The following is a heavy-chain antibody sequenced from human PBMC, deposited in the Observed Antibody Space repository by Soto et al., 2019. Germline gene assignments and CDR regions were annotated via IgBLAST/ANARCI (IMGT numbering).Heavy chain of an antibody. D-gene: IGHD3-10*01. CDR1: GFTFSSYA. V-gene: IGHV3-30-3*01. CDR3: ATFGGEGSGSYYDDY. J-gene: IGHJ4*02. CDR2: ISYDGSNK. Sequence: QVQLVESGGGVVQPGRSLRLSCAASGFTFSSYAMHWVRQAPGKGLEWVAVISYDGSNKYYADSVKGRFTISRDNSKNTLYLQMNSLSAEDTAVYYCATFGGEGSGSYYDDYWGQGTLVTVSS.